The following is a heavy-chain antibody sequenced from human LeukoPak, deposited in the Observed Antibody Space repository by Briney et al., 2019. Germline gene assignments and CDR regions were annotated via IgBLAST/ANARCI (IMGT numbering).Heavy chain of an antibody. CDR1: GGTFSSYA. J-gene: IGHJ4*02. CDR3: ARDGHYYGSGSFKYFDY. V-gene: IGHV1-69*04. D-gene: IGHD3-10*01. Sequence: ASVKVSCKASGGTFSSYAISWVRQAPGQGLEWMGRIIPILGIANYAQKFQGRVTITADKSTSTAYMELSSLRSEDTAVYYCARDGHYYGSGSFKYFDYWGQGTLVTVSS. CDR2: IIPILGIA.